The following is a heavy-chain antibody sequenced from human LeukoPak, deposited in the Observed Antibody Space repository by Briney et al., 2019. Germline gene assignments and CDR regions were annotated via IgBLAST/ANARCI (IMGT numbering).Heavy chain of an antibody. Sequence: SETLSLTCTVSSGSISTSNYYWGWIRQPPGKGLEWIGYIFYSGSTKYNPSLKSRVSISVDMSRSQFSLKLNSVTAADTAVYYCTRVSVHGYSDYWGQGTLVTVSS. CDR1: SGSISTSNYY. CDR2: IFYSGST. J-gene: IGHJ4*02. V-gene: IGHV4-61*05. CDR3: TRVSVHGYSDY.